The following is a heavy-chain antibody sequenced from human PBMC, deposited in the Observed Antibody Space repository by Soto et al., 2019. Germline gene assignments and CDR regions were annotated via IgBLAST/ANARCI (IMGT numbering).Heavy chain of an antibody. CDR3: TRGCSGGSCYFRGAFDI. CDR1: GFSLSTSGVG. D-gene: IGHD2-15*01. CDR2: IYWSDDK. Sequence: QITLKESGPTLVKPTQPLTLTCTFSGFSLSTSGVGVGWIRQPPGKALEWLALIYWSDDKRYSPSLKSRLTITKDTSKNQVVLTMTNMDPVDTATYYCTRGCSGGSCYFRGAFDIWGQGTMVTVSS. V-gene: IGHV2-5*01. J-gene: IGHJ3*02.